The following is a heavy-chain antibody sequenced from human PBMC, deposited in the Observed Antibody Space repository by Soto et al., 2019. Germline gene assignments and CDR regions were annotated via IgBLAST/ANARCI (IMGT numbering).Heavy chain of an antibody. V-gene: IGHV3-74*01. CDR3: ASPVVPAAMGGPYFSGIDV. D-gene: IGHD2-2*01. CDR2: IDSYGSST. Sequence: VGSLRLSCAASGFTFSRHWMHWVRQAPGKGLVWVSRIDSYGSSTHYADSVKGRFTISRGNAKNTLYLQMNSLRAEDTAVYYCASPVVPAAMGGPYFSGIDVWGQGTTVTVSS. CDR1: GFTFSRHW. J-gene: IGHJ6*02.